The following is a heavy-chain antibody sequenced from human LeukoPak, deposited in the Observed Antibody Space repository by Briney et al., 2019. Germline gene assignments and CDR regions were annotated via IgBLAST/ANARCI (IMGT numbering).Heavy chain of an antibody. D-gene: IGHD3-10*01. CDR1: GFTFSSYS. J-gene: IGHJ5*02. V-gene: IGHV3-33*08. CDR3: ARDGREGIPQFTMDP. Sequence: GGSLRLSCAASGFTFSSYSMNWVRQAPGKGLEWVAVIWYDGGNKYYADSVKGRFTISRDNSNNTLFLQVNSLRAEDTAVYYCARDGREGIPQFTMDPWGQGTLVTVSS. CDR2: IWYDGGNK.